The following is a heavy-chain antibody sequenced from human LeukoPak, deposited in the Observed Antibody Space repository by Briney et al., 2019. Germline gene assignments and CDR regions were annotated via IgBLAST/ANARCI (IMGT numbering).Heavy chain of an antibody. CDR2: IYYSGST. Sequence: SQTLSLTCTVSGGSLSSGGYYWSWIRQHPGKGLEWIGYIYYSGSTYYNPSLKSRVTISVDTSKNQFSLKLSSVTAADTAVYYCAREPMTYYYFDYWGQGTLVTVSS. D-gene: IGHD1-26*01. CDR1: GGSLSSGGYY. V-gene: IGHV4-31*03. CDR3: AREPMTYYYFDY. J-gene: IGHJ4*02.